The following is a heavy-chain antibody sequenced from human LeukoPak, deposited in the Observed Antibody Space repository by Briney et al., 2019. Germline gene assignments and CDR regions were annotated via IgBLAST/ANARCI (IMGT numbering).Heavy chain of an antibody. V-gene: IGHV4-39*01. CDR3: ARYTAMAPFDY. CDR1: GGSISSSSYY. J-gene: IGHJ4*02. CDR2: IYYSGST. Sequence: SETLSLTCTVSGGSISSSSYYWGWIRQPPGKGLEWIGSIYYSGSTYYNPSLKSRVTISVDTSKNQFSLKLSSVTAADTAVYYCARYTAMAPFDYWGQGTLVTVSS. D-gene: IGHD5-18*01.